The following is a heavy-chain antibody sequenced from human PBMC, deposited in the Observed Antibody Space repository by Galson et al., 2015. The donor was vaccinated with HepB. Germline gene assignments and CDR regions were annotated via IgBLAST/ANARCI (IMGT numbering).Heavy chain of an antibody. CDR2: ISGSGGST. J-gene: IGHJ4*02. V-gene: IGHV3-23*01. CDR1: GFTFSSYA. D-gene: IGHD6-13*01. CDR3: AKDVHLHSSSSNGEFDY. Sequence: SLRLSCAASGFTFSSYAMSWVRQAPGKGLEWVSAISGSGGSTYYADSVKGRFTISRDNSKNTLYLQMNSLRAEDTAVYYCAKDVHLHSSSSNGEFDYWGQGTLVTVSS.